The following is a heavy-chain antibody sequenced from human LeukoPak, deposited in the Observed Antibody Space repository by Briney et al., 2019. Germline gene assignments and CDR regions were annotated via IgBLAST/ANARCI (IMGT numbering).Heavy chain of an antibody. J-gene: IGHJ4*02. CDR2: INSDGSST. D-gene: IGHD5-24*01. V-gene: IGHV3-74*01. CDR1: GFTFSSYW. CDR3: ARGEVEMATIMDY. Sequence: PGGSLRLSCAASGFTFSSYWMHWVRQAPGKGLVWVSRINSDGSSTSYADSVKGRFTISRDNAKNTLYLQMNSLRAEDTAVYYCARGEVEMATIMDYWGQGTLVTVSS.